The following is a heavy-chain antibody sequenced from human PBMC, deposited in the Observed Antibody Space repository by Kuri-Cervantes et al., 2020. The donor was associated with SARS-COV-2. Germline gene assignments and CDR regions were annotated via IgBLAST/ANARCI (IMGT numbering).Heavy chain of an antibody. CDR1: GGSFSGYY. D-gene: IGHD2-2*01. V-gene: IGHV4-34*01. CDR3: AGWPVVPAANPKWGIAY. CDR2: INHSGST. J-gene: IGHJ4*02. Sequence: GSLRLSCAVQGGSFSGYYWSWIRQPPGKGLEWIGEINHSGSTNYNPSLKSRVTISVDTSKNQFSLKLSSVTAADTAVYYCAGWPVVPAANPKWGIAYWGQGTLVTVSS.